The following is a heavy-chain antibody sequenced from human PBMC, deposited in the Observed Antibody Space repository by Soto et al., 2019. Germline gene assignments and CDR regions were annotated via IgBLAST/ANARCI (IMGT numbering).Heavy chain of an antibody. CDR2: MNPNSGNP. D-gene: IGHD4-17*01. J-gene: IGHJ6*02. CDR1: GYTFTSYD. V-gene: IGHV1-8*01. CDR3: ARSYDYGDYAYYYYGMDV. Sequence: ASVKVSCKASGYTFTSYDINWVRQATGQGLEWMGWMNPNSGNPGYAQKFQGRVTMTRNTSISTAYMELSSLRSEDTAVYYCARSYDYGDYAYYYYGMDVWGQGTTVTVSS.